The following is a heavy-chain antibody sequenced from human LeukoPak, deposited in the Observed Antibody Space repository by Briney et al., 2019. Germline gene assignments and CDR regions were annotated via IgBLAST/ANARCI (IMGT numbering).Heavy chain of an antibody. CDR3: ATHSSYVSPFRS. J-gene: IGHJ4*02. V-gene: IGHV4-34*01. D-gene: IGHD3-10*02. CDR1: GGSFSGYY. CDR2: INHSGST. Sequence: SETLSLTCAVYGGSFSGYYWSWIRQPPGKGLEWIGEINHSGSTNYNPSLKSRVTISVDTSKNQFSLKLNSVTAADTAVYYCATHSSYVSPFRSWGRGPLVTVSP.